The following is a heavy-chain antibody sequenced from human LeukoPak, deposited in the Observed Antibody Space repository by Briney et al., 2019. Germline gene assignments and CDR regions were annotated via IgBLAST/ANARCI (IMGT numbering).Heavy chain of an antibody. Sequence: PGGSLRLSCAASGFTFSRSWMHWVRQAPGKGLEWVANIKEDGRETHYVDSAKGRFTVSRDNAKNTLFLQVDSLRVEDTAIYFCSYSLNFWGQGTLVTVSS. D-gene: IGHD2-21*01. CDR1: GFTFSRSW. CDR2: IKEDGRET. V-gene: IGHV3-7*01. CDR3: SYSLNF. J-gene: IGHJ4*02.